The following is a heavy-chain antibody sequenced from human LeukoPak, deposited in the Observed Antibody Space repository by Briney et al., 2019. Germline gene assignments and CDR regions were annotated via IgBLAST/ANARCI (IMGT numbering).Heavy chain of an antibody. CDR2: IWYDGSNK. CDR1: GFTFSSYG. V-gene: IGHV3-33*01. CDR3: ARVGYCSSTSCYEDY. D-gene: IGHD2-2*01. Sequence: PGGSLRLSCAASGFTFSSYGMHWVRQAPGKGLEWVAVIWYDGSNKYYADSVKGRFTISRDNSKNTLYLQMNSLRAEDTAVYYCARVGYCSSTSCYEDYWGQGTLVTVSS. J-gene: IGHJ4*02.